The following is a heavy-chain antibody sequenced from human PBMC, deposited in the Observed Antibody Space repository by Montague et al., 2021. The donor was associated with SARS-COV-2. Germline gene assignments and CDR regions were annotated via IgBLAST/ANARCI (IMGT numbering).Heavy chain of an antibody. CDR3: ARVDSSGPGEY. CDR2: ISYSGST. CDR1: GGSISSYY. Sequence: SETLSLTCTVSGGSISSYYWSWIRQPPGRGLQWIGYISYSGSTKYNPSLQSRVTISVDTARNQFSLKLLSVTAADTAFYYCARVDSSGPGEYWGQGILVSVSS. D-gene: IGHD3-22*01. V-gene: IGHV4-59*08. J-gene: IGHJ4*02.